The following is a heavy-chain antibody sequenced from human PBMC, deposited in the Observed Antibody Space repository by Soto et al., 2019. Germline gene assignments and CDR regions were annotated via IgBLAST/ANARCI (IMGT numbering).Heavy chain of an antibody. D-gene: IGHD3-3*01. CDR3: ARAKYYDFWSGYYTFGVDYYYGMDV. Sequence: ASVKVSCKASGYTFTSYDINWVRQATGQGLEWMGWMSPNSGNTGYAQKFQGRVTMTRNTSISTAYMELSSLRSEDTGVYYCARAKYYDFWSGYYTFGVDYYYGMDVWGQGTTVTVSS. V-gene: IGHV1-8*01. CDR2: MSPNSGNT. CDR1: GYTFTSYD. J-gene: IGHJ6*02.